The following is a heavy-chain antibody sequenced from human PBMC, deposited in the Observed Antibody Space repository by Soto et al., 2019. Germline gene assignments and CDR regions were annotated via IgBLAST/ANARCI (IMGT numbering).Heavy chain of an antibody. Sequence: SSETLSLTCAVSGGSISSSNWWSWVRQPPGKGLEWIGEIYHSGSTNYNPSLKSRVTISVDKSKNQFSLKLSSVTAADTAVYYCARGKILWFGRHNYFDYWGQGTLVTVSS. J-gene: IGHJ4*02. D-gene: IGHD3-10*01. V-gene: IGHV4-4*02. CDR2: IYHSGST. CDR3: ARGKILWFGRHNYFDY. CDR1: GGSISSSNW.